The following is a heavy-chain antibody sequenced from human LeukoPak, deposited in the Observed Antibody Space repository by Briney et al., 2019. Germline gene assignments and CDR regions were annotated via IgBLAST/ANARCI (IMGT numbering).Heavy chain of an antibody. D-gene: IGHD4-17*01. CDR1: GYTFTGYY. V-gene: IGHV1-2*02. Sequence: ASVKVSCKASGYTFTGYYMHWVRQAPGQGLEWMGWINPNSGGTNYAQKFQGRVTMTRDTSISTAYMELSSLRSEDTAVYYCAREGRDYGDYNRGFIDYWGQGTLVTVSS. CDR3: AREGRDYGDYNRGFIDY. CDR2: INPNSGGT. J-gene: IGHJ4*02.